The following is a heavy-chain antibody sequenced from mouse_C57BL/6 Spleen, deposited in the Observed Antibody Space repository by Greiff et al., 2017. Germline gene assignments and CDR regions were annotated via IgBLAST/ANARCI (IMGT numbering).Heavy chain of an antibody. CDR3: ASSTTVPYYFDY. CDR2: ISYDGSN. D-gene: IGHD1-1*01. CDR1: GYSITSGYY. J-gene: IGHJ2*01. Sequence: DVKLQESGPGLVKPSQSLSLTCSVTGYSITSGYYWNWIRQFPGNKLEWMGYISYDGSNNYNPSLKNRISITRDTSKNQFFLKLNSVTTEDTATYYCASSTTVPYYFDYWGQGTTLTVSS. V-gene: IGHV3-6*01.